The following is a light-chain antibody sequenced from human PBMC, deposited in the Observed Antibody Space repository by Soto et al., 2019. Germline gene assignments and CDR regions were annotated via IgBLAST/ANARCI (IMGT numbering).Light chain of an antibody. J-gene: IGKJ2*01. Sequence: EVVLTQSPGTLSLSPGERATLSCRASQSVSNNYVAWYQQKPGQAPRLLIFGSSDRATGIPDRFSGSGSGTDFTLTISRLEPEDFAVYYCQQYGSSPPYTFGQWTKLEI. CDR3: QQYGSSPPYT. V-gene: IGKV3-20*01. CDR1: QSVSNNY. CDR2: GSS.